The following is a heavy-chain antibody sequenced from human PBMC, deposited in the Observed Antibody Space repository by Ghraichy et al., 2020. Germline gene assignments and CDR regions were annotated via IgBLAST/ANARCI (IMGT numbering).Heavy chain of an antibody. CDR2: INHSGST. D-gene: IGHD3-3*01. Sequence: SETQSLTCAVYGGSFSGYYWSWIRQPPGKGLEWIGEINHSGSTNYNPSLKSRVTISVDTSKNQFSLKLSSVTAADTAVYYCARGYYDFWSGYYKPHNWFDPWGQGTLVTVSS. CDR3: ARGYYDFWSGYYKPHNWFDP. CDR1: GGSFSGYY. J-gene: IGHJ5*02. V-gene: IGHV4-34*01.